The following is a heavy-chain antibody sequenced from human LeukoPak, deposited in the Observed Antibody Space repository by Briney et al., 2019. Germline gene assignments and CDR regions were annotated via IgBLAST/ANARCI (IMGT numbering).Heavy chain of an antibody. J-gene: IGHJ4*02. Sequence: PGGSPRLSCAASGFTFSSYAMSWVRQAPGKGLEWVSAISGSGGSTYYADSVKGRFTISRDNSKNTLYLQMNSLRAEDTAVYYCAKVSRYYDSSGPVDYWGQGTLVTVSS. D-gene: IGHD3-22*01. CDR3: AKVSRYYDSSGPVDY. V-gene: IGHV3-23*01. CDR2: ISGSGGST. CDR1: GFTFSSYA.